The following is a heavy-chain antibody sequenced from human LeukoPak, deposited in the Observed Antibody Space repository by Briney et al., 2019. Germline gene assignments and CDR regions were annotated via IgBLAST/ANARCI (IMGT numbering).Heavy chain of an antibody. CDR3: ARGPLGRWVTIDY. D-gene: IGHD4-23*01. CDR1: GGSISSSSYY. CDR2: IYYSGST. V-gene: IGHV4-39*07. J-gene: IGHJ4*02. Sequence: SETLSLTCTVSGGSISSSSYYWGWIRQPPGKGLEWIGSIYYSGSTNYNPSLKSRVTISVDTSKNQFSLKLSSVTAADTAVYYCARGPLGRWVTIDYWGQGALVTVSS.